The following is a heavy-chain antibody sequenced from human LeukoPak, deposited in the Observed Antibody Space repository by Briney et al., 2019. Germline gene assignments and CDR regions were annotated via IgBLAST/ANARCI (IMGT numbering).Heavy chain of an antibody. Sequence: GGSLRLSCAASGFTFSSYAMHWVRQAPGRGLEWVAVISYDGSNKYYADSVKGRFTISRDNSKNTLYLQMNSLRAEDTAVYYCARGRGALRYFDWLPNDAFDIWGQGTMVTVSS. CDR1: GFTFSSYA. J-gene: IGHJ3*02. V-gene: IGHV3-30-3*01. CDR2: ISYDGSNK. CDR3: ARGRGALRYFDWLPNDAFDI. D-gene: IGHD3-9*01.